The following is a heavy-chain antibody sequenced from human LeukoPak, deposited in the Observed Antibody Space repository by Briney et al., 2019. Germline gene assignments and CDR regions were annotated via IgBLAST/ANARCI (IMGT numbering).Heavy chain of an antibody. Sequence: SVKVSCKASGYTFSNYGFSWVRQAPGQGLEWMGGIIPIFGTANYAQKFQGRVTITADESTSTAYMELSSLRSEDTAVYYCARGRHPVRGVISMNFDYWGQGTLVTVSS. CDR2: IIPIFGTA. CDR3: ARGRHPVRGVISMNFDY. V-gene: IGHV1-69*13. CDR1: GYTFSNYG. J-gene: IGHJ4*02. D-gene: IGHD3-10*01.